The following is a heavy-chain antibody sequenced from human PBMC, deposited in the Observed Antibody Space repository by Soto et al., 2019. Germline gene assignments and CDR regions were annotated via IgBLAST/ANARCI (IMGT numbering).Heavy chain of an antibody. CDR3: ARGWRDCISTRCYRRLGYYYYYGMDV. J-gene: IGHJ6*02. CDR1: GYTFTSYD. V-gene: IGHV1-8*01. D-gene: IGHD2-2*01. Sequence: QVQLVQSGAEVKKPGASVKVSCKASGYTFTSYDINWVRQATGQGLEWMGWMNPNSGNTGYAQKFQGRVTMTRNTSISTAYMXXSXLXXEDTAVYYCARGWRDCISTRCYRRLGYYYYYGMDVWGQGTTVTVSS. CDR2: MNPNSGNT.